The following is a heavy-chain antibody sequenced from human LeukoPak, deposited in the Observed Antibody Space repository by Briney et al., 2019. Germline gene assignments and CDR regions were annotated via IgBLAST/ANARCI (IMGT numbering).Heavy chain of an antibody. D-gene: IGHD2-15*01. CDR3: ARKFGGSGSYFDY. J-gene: IGHJ4*02. Sequence: GSLHVSCKASGYTFIDYYIQWVRQAPGQGLEWMGTINPRGGSTRNAQRFQGRVTMTRDTSTSTLYMELSSLTSEDTAVYYCARKFGGSGSYFDYWGQGTLVTVSS. CDR1: GYTFIDYY. CDR2: INPRGGST. V-gene: IGHV1-46*01.